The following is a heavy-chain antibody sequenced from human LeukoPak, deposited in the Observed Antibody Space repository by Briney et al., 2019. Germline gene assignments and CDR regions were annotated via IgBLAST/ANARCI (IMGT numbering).Heavy chain of an antibody. CDR2: IYHSGST. CDR3: ARGKGIAAAGSFDY. V-gene: IGHV4-4*02. Sequence: SETLSLTCAVSGGSISSSNWWSWVRQPPGKGLEWIGGIYHSGSTNYNPSLKSRVTISVDKSKNQFSLKLSSVTAADTAVYYCARGKGIAAAGSFDYWGQGTLVTVSS. D-gene: IGHD6-13*01. J-gene: IGHJ4*02. CDR1: GGSISSSNW.